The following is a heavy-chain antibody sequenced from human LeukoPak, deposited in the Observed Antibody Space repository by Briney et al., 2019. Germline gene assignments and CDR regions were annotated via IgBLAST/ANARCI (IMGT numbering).Heavy chain of an antibody. Sequence: GGSLRLSCAASGFTFTAYAVQWVRQAPGEGLEWVALLAYDGTNEAHTNSVKGRFTISRDNPKKTVFLQMDNLRLDDTAVYYCARGGPLGDTNRFDFWGQGALVTVSS. CDR1: GFTFTAYA. V-gene: IGHV3-30*04. CDR2: LAYDGTNE. CDR3: ARGGPLGDTNRFDF. D-gene: IGHD2-8*01. J-gene: IGHJ4*02.